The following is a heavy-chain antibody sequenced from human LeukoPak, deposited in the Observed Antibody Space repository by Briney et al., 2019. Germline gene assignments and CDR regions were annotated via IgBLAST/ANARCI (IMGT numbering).Heavy chain of an antibody. CDR1: GGSISSYY. CDR3: ARGEQLIDY. J-gene: IGHJ4*02. V-gene: IGHV4-59*08. CDR2: IYYSGST. Sequence: SETLSLTCTVSGGSISSYYWSWIRQPPGKGLEWIGYIYYSGSTNYNPSLKSRVAISVDTSKNQFSLKLSSVTAADTAVYYCARGEQLIDYWGQGTLVTVSS. D-gene: IGHD6-13*01.